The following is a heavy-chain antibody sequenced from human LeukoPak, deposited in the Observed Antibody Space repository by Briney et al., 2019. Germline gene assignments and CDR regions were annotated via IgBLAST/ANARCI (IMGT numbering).Heavy chain of an antibody. Sequence: PSGTLSLTCAVSGGSISSSNWRSWVRQPPGKGLEWIGEIYHSGTANYNPSLKSRVTISVDKSKNQFSLKLSSVTAADTAVYYCARDRGSYYGYYYYYMDVWGKGTTVTVSS. CDR3: ARDRGSYYGYYYYYMDV. CDR1: GGSISSSNW. D-gene: IGHD1-26*01. CDR2: IYHSGTA. V-gene: IGHV4-4*02. J-gene: IGHJ6*03.